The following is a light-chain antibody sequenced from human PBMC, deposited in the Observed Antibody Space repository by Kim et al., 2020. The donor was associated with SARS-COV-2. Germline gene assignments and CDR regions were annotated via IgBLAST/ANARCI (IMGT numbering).Light chain of an antibody. Sequence: SSELTQDPAVSVALGQTVRITCQGDSLRNYYASWYQQKPGQAPILVIYAKNNRPSGIPDRFSGSSSGNTASLTITGAQAEDEADYYCNSRDSSGNHLRVFGGGTQLTVL. J-gene: IGLJ3*02. CDR1: SLRNYY. V-gene: IGLV3-19*01. CDR3: NSRDSSGNHLRV. CDR2: AKN.